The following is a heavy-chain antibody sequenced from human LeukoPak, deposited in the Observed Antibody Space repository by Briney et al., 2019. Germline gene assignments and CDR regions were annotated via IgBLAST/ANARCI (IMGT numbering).Heavy chain of an antibody. CDR2: IKQDGSEK. Sequence: GGSLRLSCAASGFTFSSYWMSWVRQAPGKGLEWVANIKQDGSEKYYVDSVKGRFTISRDNAKNSLYLQMNSLRAEDTAVYYCARDRYCSSTSCTQRGAYFDYWGQGTLVTVSS. D-gene: IGHD2-2*01. CDR1: GFTFSSYW. CDR3: ARDRYCSSTSCTQRGAYFDY. V-gene: IGHV3-7*01. J-gene: IGHJ4*02.